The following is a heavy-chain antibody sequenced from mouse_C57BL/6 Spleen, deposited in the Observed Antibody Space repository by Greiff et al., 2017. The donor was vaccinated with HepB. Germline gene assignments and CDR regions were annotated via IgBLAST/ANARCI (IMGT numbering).Heavy chain of an antibody. D-gene: IGHD2-4*01. CDR2: IDPNSGGT. CDR3: ASIYYDYDGAWFAY. V-gene: IGHV1-72*01. CDR1: GYTFTSYW. Sequence: VQLQQSGAELVKPGASVKLSCKASGYTFTSYWMHWVKQRPGRGLEWIGRIDPNSGGTKYNEKFKSKATLTVDKPSSTAYMQCSSLTSEDSAVYYCASIYYDYDGAWFAYWGQGTLVTVSA. J-gene: IGHJ3*01.